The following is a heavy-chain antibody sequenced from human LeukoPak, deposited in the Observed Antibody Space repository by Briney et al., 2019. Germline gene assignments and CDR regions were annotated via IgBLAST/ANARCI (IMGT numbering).Heavy chain of an antibody. D-gene: IGHD4-23*01. CDR2: IIPIFGTA. V-gene: IGHV1-69*05. CDR1: GGTFSSYA. J-gene: IGHJ3*02. Sequence: SVKVSCKASGGTFSSYAISWVRQAPGRGLEWMGGIIPIFGTANYAQKFQGRVTITTDESTSTAYMELSSLRYEDTAVYYCARVGPMVVPPRFGAFDIWGQGTMVTVSS. CDR3: ARVGPMVVPPRFGAFDI.